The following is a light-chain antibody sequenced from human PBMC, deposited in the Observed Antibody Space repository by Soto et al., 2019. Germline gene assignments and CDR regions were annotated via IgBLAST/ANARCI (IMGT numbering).Light chain of an antibody. Sequence: DIVMTQTPLSLSVTPGQPASISCKSSQSLLHSDGKTYLYWYLQKPGQSPQLLSYEVSNRFSGVPDRFSGSGSETDFKLEISRVEAEDVGVYYCLQTIQVPLTFGGGTKVEIK. CDR1: QSLLHSDGKTY. CDR2: EVS. J-gene: IGKJ4*01. CDR3: LQTIQVPLT. V-gene: IGKV2D-29*02.